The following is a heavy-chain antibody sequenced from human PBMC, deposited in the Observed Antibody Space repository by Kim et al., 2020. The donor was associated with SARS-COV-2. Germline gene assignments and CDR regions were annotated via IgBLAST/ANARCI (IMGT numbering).Heavy chain of an antibody. CDR1: GFSFNIDW. CDR2: IKSIGSGGTT. V-gene: IGHV3-15*01. Sequence: GGSLRLSCEVFGFSFNIDWMTWVRQAPGKGLEWVGQIKSIGSGGTTDYAASVKGRFIISRDDSRNTVYLHMSSLKTEDTAVYYCCTINGPSPRCSYDHWG. D-gene: IGHD3-10*02. CDR3: CTINGPSPRCSYDH. J-gene: IGHJ4*01.